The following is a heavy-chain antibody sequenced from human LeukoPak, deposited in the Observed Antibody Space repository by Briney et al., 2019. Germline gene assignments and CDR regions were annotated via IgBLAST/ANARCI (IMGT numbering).Heavy chain of an antibody. V-gene: IGHV1-18*01. J-gene: IGHJ4*02. CDR3: ARDRGGKGSAIFY. D-gene: IGHD2-2*01. Sequence: ASVKVSCKASGYNFPSYGINWVRQAPGQGLELMGWIRPHTGETNSAQRFQDRVTMTTDTSTTTAYMELRSLRFDDTAVYHCARDRGGKGSAIFYWGQGSLVTVSS. CDR2: IRPHTGET. CDR1: GYNFPSYG.